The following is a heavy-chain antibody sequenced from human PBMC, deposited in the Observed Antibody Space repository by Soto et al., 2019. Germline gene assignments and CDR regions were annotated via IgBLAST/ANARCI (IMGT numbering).Heavy chain of an antibody. CDR2: INHSGST. J-gene: IGHJ3*02. V-gene: IGHV4-34*01. CDR1: GGSFSGYY. D-gene: IGHD4-17*01. Sequence: PSETLSLTCAVYGGSFSGYYWSWIRQPPGKGLEWIGEINHSGSTNYNPSLKSRVTISVDTSKNQFSLELSSVTAADTAVYYCARPRGTTVTTSAFDIWGQGTMVTVSS. CDR3: ARPRGTTVTTSAFDI.